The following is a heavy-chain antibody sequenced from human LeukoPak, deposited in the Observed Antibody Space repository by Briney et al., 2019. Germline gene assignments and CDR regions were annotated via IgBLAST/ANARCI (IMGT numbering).Heavy chain of an antibody. J-gene: IGHJ6*02. CDR3: AMWPVARESYMGYYGMDV. CDR2: IASDGSST. V-gene: IGHV3-74*01. D-gene: IGHD1-26*01. CDR1: GFTFSSYW. Sequence: GGSLRLSCAASGFTFSSYWMNWVRQAPGKGLVWVSRIASDGSSTTYADSVKGRFSISRDNAKNTLYLQMNSLRVEDTAVYYCAMWPVARESYMGYYGMDVWGQGTTVTVSS.